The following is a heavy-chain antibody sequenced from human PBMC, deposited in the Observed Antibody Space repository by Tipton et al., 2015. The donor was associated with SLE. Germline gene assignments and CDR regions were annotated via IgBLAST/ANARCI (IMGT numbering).Heavy chain of an antibody. D-gene: IGHD3-3*01. V-gene: IGHV3-64*01. CDR3: ARDRQPPAGVVIIPPGAFDI. Sequence: GSLRLSCAASGFTFSSYAMHWVRQAPGKGLEYVSAISSNGGSTYYANSVKGRFTISRDNSKNTLYLQMGSLRAEDMAVYYCARDRQPPAGVVIIPPGAFDIWGQGTMVTVSS. CDR1: GFTFSSYA. CDR2: ISSNGGST. J-gene: IGHJ3*02.